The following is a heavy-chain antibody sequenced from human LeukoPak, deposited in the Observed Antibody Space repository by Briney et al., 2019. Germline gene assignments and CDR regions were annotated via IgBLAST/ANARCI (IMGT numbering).Heavy chain of an antibody. V-gene: IGHV1-69*01. Sequence: WIGGIIPIFGTANYAQKFQGRVTITPDESTSTADMELSSLRSEDTAVYYCARGEYLGSYAFNYYYYYMDVWGKGTTVTVSS. D-gene: IGHD1-26*01. CDR2: IIPIFGTA. CDR3: ARGEYLGSYAFNYYYYYMDV. J-gene: IGHJ6*03.